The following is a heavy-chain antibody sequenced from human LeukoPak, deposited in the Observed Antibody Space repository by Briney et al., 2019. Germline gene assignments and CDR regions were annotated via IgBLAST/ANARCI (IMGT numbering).Heavy chain of an antibody. CDR3: ARDQDYYDSSGYDY. CDR2: ISAYNGNT. J-gene: IGHJ4*02. CDR1: GYTFTSYG. Sequence: ASVKVSCKASGYTFTSYGISWVRQAPGQGLEWMGWISAYNGNTNYAQKLQGRVTMTTDTSTSTAYKELRSLRSDDTAVYYCARDQDYYDSSGYDYWGQGTLVTVSS. D-gene: IGHD3-22*01. V-gene: IGHV1-18*01.